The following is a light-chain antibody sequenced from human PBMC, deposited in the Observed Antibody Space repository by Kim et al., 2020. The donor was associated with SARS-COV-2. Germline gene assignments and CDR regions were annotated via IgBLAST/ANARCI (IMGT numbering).Light chain of an antibody. J-gene: IGLJ2*01. CDR1: TRDVAVDNY. CDR2: DVN. V-gene: IGLV2-11*03. CDR3: CSYAGSYTWV. Sequence: GQPVTISRTGTTRDVAVDNYVSWYQQHPGKAPKVMIYDVNKRPSGVPDRFSGSKSGNTASLTISGLQAEDEADYYCCSYAGSYTWVFGGGTQLTVL.